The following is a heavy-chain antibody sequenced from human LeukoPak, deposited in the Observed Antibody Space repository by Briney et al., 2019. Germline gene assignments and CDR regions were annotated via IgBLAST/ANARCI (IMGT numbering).Heavy chain of an antibody. CDR2: ISSSGSTI. D-gene: IGHD6-13*01. CDR3: AREIRSSSWWGPYGY. V-gene: IGHV3-48*04. J-gene: IGHJ4*02. Sequence: PGGSLRLSCAASGFTFSSYGMNWVRQAPGKGLEWVSYISSSGSTIYYADSVKGRFTISRDNAKNSLYPQMNSLRAEDTAVYYCAREIRSSSWWGPYGYWGQGTLVTVSS. CDR1: GFTFSSYG.